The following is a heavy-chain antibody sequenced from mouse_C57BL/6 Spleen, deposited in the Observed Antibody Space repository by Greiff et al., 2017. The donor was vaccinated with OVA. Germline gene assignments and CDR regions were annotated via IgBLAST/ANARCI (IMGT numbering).Heavy chain of an antibody. CDR1: GYTFTSYW. Sequence: VQLQQPGAELVRPGSSVKLSCKASGYTFTSYWMDWVKQRPGQGLEWIGNIYPSDSETHYNQKFKDKATLTVDKSSSTAYMQLSSLTSEDSAVYYCAREGGTTVVATSYFDYWGQGTTLTVSS. D-gene: IGHD1-1*01. J-gene: IGHJ2*01. CDR2: IYPSDSET. V-gene: IGHV1-61*01. CDR3: AREGGTTVVATSYFDY.